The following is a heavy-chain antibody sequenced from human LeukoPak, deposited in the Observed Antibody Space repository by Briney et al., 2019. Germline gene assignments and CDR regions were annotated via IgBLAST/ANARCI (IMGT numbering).Heavy chain of an antibody. CDR3: AASFGVVARFAY. CDR1: GGSISSSSYY. CDR2: IYYSGST. Sequence: PSETLSLTCTVSGGSISSSSYYWGWIRQPPGKGLEWIGSIYYSGSTYYNPSLKSRVTISVDTSKNQFSLKLSSVTAADTAVYYCAASFGVVARFAYWGQGTLVTVSS. D-gene: IGHD3-3*01. J-gene: IGHJ4*02. V-gene: IGHV4-39*01.